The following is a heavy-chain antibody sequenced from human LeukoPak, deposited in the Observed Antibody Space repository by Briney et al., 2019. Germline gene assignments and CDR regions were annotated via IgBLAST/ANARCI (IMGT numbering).Heavy chain of an antibody. CDR3: ARDMNGYSYVGYYYYYYMDV. Sequence: GGSLRLSCAASGFTFSSYSMNWVRQAPGKGLEWVSSISSSSSYIYYADSVKGRFTISRDNAKNSLYLQMNSLRAEDTAVYYCARDMNGYSYVGYYYYYYMDVWGKGTTVTVSS. J-gene: IGHJ6*03. D-gene: IGHD5-18*01. CDR1: GFTFSSYS. V-gene: IGHV3-21*01. CDR2: ISSSSSYI.